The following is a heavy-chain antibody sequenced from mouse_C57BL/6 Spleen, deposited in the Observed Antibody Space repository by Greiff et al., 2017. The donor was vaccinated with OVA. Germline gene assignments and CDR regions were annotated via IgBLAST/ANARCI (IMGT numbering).Heavy chain of an antibody. Sequence: EVKLVESGGGLVQPGGSLSLSCAASGFTFTDYYMSWVRQPPGKALEWLGFIRNKANGYTTEYSASVKGRFTISRDNSQSILYLQMNALRAEDSATYYCARFLFYGNYPFDYWGQGTTLTVSS. V-gene: IGHV7-3*01. CDR3: ARFLFYGNYPFDY. CDR2: IRNKANGYTT. J-gene: IGHJ2*01. D-gene: IGHD2-1*01. CDR1: GFTFTDYY.